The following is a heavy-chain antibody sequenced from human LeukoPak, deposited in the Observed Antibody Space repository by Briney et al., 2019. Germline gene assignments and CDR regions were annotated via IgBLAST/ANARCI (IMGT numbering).Heavy chain of an antibody. CDR3: TREVGSYLASDYYYYMDV. V-gene: IGHV3-49*04. J-gene: IGHJ6*03. CDR1: GFIFGDYA. Sequence: AGGSLRLSCTTSGFIFGDYAMNWVRQAPGKGLEWVGFIRSKVYGGTTEYAASVKDRFSISKDDSKSIAYLQMSSLKIEDTAVYYCTREVGSYLASDYYYYMDVWGKGTTVTISS. CDR2: IRSKVYGGTT. D-gene: IGHD1-26*01.